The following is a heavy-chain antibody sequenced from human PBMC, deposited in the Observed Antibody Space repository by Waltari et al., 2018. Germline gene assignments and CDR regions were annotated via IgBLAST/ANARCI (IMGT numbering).Heavy chain of an antibody. V-gene: IGHV3-53*02. CDR2: IYSGGST. Sequence: EVQLVETGGGLIQPGGSLRLSCAASGFTVSSNYMSWVRQAPGKGLEWVSVIYSGGSTYYADSVKGRFTISRDNSKNTLYLQMNSLRAEDTAVYYCAITGWVAATDYYYYMDVWGKGTTVTVSS. CDR1: GFTVSSNY. J-gene: IGHJ6*03. D-gene: IGHD2-15*01. CDR3: AITGWVAATDYYYYMDV.